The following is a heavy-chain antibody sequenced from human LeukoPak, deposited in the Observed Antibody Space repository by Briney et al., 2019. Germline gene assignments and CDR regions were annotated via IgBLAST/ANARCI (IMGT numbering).Heavy chain of an antibody. CDR1: GYTFTNYY. Sequence: GVSVEVSCKASGYTFTNYYMHWVRQAPGQGLEWMGILNPSGGSTSYAQKFQGRVTMIRDTSTSMFYMELSTLRSEDTAVYVCARSHRPVEMATPRARWEALGYWGQGTLVTVSS. CDR2: LNPSGGST. J-gene: IGHJ4*02. D-gene: IGHD5-24*01. CDR3: ARSHRPVEMATPRARWEALGY. V-gene: IGHV1-46*01.